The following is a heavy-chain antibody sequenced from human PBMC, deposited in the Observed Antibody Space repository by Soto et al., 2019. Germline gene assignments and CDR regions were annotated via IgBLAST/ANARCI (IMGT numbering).Heavy chain of an antibody. CDR2: INPNSGDT. V-gene: IGHV1-2*02. J-gene: IGHJ5*02. CDR1: GYTFTAFY. Sequence: ASVQVSCQASGYTFTAFYIHWVRQAPGQGLEWMGWINPNSGDTKLAQQFQGRVTMTRDTSISTAYMELTRLRSNDTALYYCSKEYNSPAAWFGPWGQGTQVTVSS. D-gene: IGHD1-20*01. CDR3: SKEYNSPAAWFGP.